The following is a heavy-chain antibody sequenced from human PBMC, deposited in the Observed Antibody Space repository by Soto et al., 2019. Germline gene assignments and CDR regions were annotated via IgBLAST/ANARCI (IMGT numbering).Heavy chain of an antibody. J-gene: IGHJ5*02. D-gene: IGHD3-22*01. CDR1: GYSFSSYG. V-gene: IGHV1-18*01. CDR3: ARSPRGYYVWFDP. CDR2: ISPSTHET. Sequence: GASGKVSCKASGYSFSSYGITWVRQAPGQGLEWMGWISPSTHETNYAQKFQGRVTVTTDTSTSTAFIELRNLKSDDTAVYSCARSPRGYYVWFDPWGQGTLVTVSS.